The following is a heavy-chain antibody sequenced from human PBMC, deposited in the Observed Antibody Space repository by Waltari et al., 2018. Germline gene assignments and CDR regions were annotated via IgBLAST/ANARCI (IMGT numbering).Heavy chain of an antibody. CDR1: GGSISSYY. Sequence: QVQLQESGPGLVKPSETLSLTCTVSGGSISSYYWSWIRQPPGKGLEWIGYIYYSGSTNYNPSLKSRVTISVDTSKNQFSLKLSSVTAADTAVYYCARAQQLATFDYWGQGTLVTVSS. D-gene: IGHD6-13*01. V-gene: IGHV4-59*01. CDR2: IYYSGST. J-gene: IGHJ4*02. CDR3: ARAQQLATFDY.